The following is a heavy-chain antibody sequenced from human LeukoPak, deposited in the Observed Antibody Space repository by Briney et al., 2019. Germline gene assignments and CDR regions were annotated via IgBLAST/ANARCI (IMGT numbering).Heavy chain of an antibody. CDR2: VRTSNGDT. CDR3: ARDLFAFYDLLAPLDH. J-gene: IGHJ4*02. V-gene: IGHV1-18*01. D-gene: IGHD5/OR15-5a*01. CDR1: GYTFTNYG. Sequence: ASVKVSFKASGYTFTNYGISWVRQAPGQGLEGMGWVRTSNGDTNYAQKFQGRVTVTTDTSSPTAYMELRSLRSDDTAVYYCARDLFAFYDLLAPLDHWGQGTLVTVSS.